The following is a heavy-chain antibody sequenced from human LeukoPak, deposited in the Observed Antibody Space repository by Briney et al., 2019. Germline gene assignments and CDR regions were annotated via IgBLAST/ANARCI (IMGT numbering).Heavy chain of an antibody. D-gene: IGHD5-24*01. J-gene: IGHJ4*02. V-gene: IGHV4-30-2*01. Sequence: PSETLSLTCAVSGGSISSGGYSWSWIRQPPGKGLEWIGYIYHSGSTYYNPSLKSRVTISVDRSKNQFSLKLSSVTAADTAVYYCARVRSGYNYFDYWGQGTLVTVSS. CDR3: ARVRSGYNYFDY. CDR1: GGSISSGGYS. CDR2: IYHSGST.